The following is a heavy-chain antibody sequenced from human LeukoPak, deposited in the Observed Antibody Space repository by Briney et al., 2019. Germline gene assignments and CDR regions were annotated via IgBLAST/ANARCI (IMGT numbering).Heavy chain of an antibody. CDR3: AREAYGDLLSCFDY. CDR2: IYYSGST. CDR1: GGSISSYY. J-gene: IGHJ4*02. D-gene: IGHD4-17*01. V-gene: IGHV4-59*01. Sequence: PSETLSLTCTVSGGSISSYYWSWIRRPPGKGLEWIGYIYYSGSTNYNPSLKSRVTISVDTSKNQFSLKLSSVTAADTAVYYCAREAYGDLLSCFDYWGQGTLVTVSS.